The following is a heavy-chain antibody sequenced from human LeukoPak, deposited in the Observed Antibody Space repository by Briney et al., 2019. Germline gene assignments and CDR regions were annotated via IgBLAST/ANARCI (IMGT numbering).Heavy chain of an antibody. D-gene: IGHD6-6*01. J-gene: IGHJ4*02. CDR2: IIYSGST. V-gene: IGHV4-59*01. Sequence: PSETLSLTCTVSGAPFSNYYWSWIRQPPGKGLEWIGYIIYSGSTKYNPSLKSRVTMSADTSKNQLSLKLNSVTAADTAVYYCARGWEYSSSPMVVKFDYWGQGTLVTVSS. CDR1: GAPFSNYY. CDR3: ARGWEYSSSPMVVKFDY.